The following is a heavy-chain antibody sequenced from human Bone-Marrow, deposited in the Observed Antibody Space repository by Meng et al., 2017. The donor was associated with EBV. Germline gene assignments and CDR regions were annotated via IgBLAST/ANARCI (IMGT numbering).Heavy chain of an antibody. CDR2: INEDGGIT. V-gene: IGHV3-74*01. CDR1: GFSFRTFW. CDR3: SRDLAGPFDD. J-gene: IGHJ4*02. Sequence: EVQRMESGGGLVQAGGSLRLSCAVSGFSFRTFWMHWVRQVPGKGLVWVARINEDGGITNYADSVKGRFTISRDNTRNTLYLQMNNLRAEDTAVYFCSRDLAGPFDDWGQGTLVTVSS.